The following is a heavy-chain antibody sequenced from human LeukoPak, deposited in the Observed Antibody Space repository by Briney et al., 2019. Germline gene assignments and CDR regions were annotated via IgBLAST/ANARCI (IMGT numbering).Heavy chain of an antibody. CDR3: ARGGLANYVDY. Sequence: SETLSLTCVGYGGSFSGCYWSSIRQPPGKGLERIGEINHSGTTNYNTSLKSRVTISVDTSKNQFSLKLTSVTAADTAVYYCARGGLANYVDYWGQGTLVPVSS. J-gene: IGHJ4*02. V-gene: IGHV4-34*01. D-gene: IGHD3/OR15-3a*01. CDR2: INHSGTT. CDR1: GGSFSGCY.